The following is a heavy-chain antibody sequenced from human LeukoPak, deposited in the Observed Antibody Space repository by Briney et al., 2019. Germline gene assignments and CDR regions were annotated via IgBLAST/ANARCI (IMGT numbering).Heavy chain of an antibody. CDR3: ARDRYYYDSSGHTSHWFDP. Sequence: SVKVSCKASGGTFSSYAISWVRQAPGHGLEWMGGIIPIFGTANYAQKFQGRVTITTDESTSTAYMELSSLRSEDTAVYYCARDRYYYDSSGHTSHWFDPWGQGTLVTVSS. V-gene: IGHV1-69*05. D-gene: IGHD3-22*01. CDR2: IIPIFGTA. J-gene: IGHJ5*02. CDR1: GGTFSSYA.